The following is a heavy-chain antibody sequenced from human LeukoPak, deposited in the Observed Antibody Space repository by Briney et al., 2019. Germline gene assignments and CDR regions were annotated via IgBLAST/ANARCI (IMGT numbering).Heavy chain of an antibody. CDR3: ARGAAAGWPPKYYFDY. CDR2: IYYSGST. D-gene: IGHD6-13*01. CDR1: GGSISSYY. J-gene: IGHJ4*02. V-gene: IGHV4-59*01. Sequence: SETLSLTCTVSGGSISSYYWSWIRQPPGKGLEWIGYIYYSGSTNYNPSLKSRVTISVDTSKNQFSLKLSSATAADTAVYYCARGAAAGWPPKYYFDYWGQGTLVTVSS.